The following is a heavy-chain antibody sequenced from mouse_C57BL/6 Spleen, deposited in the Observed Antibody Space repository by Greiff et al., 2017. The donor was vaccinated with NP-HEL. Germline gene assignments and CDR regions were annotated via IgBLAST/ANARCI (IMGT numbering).Heavy chain of an antibody. CDR2: INPNNGGT. V-gene: IGHV1-26*01. Sequence: EVQLQQSGPELVKPGASVKISCKASGYTFTDYYMNWVKQSHGKSLEWIGDINPNNGGTSYNQKCKGKATLTVDKSSSSAYMELRRLTSEDSAVYYGARGAIYYYGSSSYWYFEVWGAGTTVTVYS. D-gene: IGHD1-1*01. J-gene: IGHJ1*01. CDR3: ARGAIYYYGSSSYWYFEV. CDR1: GYTFTDYY.